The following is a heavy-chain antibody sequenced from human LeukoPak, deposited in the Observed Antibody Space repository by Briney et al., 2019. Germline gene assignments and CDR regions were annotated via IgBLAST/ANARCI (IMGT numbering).Heavy chain of an antibody. Sequence: ASVKVSCKASGYTFTTYYMHWVRQAPGQGLEWVGVINPSGGTTTYAQELQGRVTMTRDTSTSTVYMELSSLRIEDTAVYYCSRDLGGSYNDYWGQGTMVTVSS. CDR1: GYTFTTYY. CDR3: SRDLGGSYNDY. CDR2: INPSGGTT. V-gene: IGHV1-46*04. D-gene: IGHD1-26*01. J-gene: IGHJ4*02.